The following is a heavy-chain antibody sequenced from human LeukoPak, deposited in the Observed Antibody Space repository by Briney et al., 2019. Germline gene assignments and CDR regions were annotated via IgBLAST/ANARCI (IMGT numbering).Heavy chain of an antibody. Sequence: PSETLSLICTVPGVSISGYYWSWIRQTAGKGLEWIGHIYSSGDTNYNPSLQSRVTMLVDTSKNQVSLRLKSVTDADTALYSCARDKGIQADSTRWRAWYDPWGQGTLVTVSS. CDR3: ARDKGIQADSTRWRAWYDP. J-gene: IGHJ5*02. CDR2: IYSSGDT. V-gene: IGHV4-4*07. D-gene: IGHD2-15*01. CDR1: GVSISGYY.